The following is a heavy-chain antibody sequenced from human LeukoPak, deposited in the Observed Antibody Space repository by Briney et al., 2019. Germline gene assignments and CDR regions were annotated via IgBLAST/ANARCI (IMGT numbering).Heavy chain of an antibody. V-gene: IGHV1-69*05. CDR3: ARDTANYYYDSSGYYFDY. D-gene: IGHD3-22*01. J-gene: IGHJ4*02. Sequence: GSSVKVSCKASGGTFSSYAISWVRQAPGQGLEWMGGIIPIFGTASYAQKFQGRVTMTRDTSTSTVYMELSSLRSEDTAVYYCARDTANYYYDSSGYYFDYWGQGTLVTVSS. CDR2: IIPIFGTA. CDR1: GGTFSSYA.